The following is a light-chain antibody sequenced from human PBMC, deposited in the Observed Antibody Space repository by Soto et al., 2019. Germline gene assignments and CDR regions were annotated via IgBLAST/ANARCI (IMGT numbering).Light chain of an antibody. Sequence: QTALTQPASVSGSPGQSVTISCPGTGTDVGGYNYVSWYQHHPGKAPKLMIYEVSNRPPGVSNRFSGSKSGNTASLSISGLQTEDEADYYCCSFTSRSTWLFGGGTKLTVL. CDR1: GTDVGGYNY. V-gene: IGLV2-14*01. CDR3: CSFTSRSTWL. J-gene: IGLJ3*02. CDR2: EVS.